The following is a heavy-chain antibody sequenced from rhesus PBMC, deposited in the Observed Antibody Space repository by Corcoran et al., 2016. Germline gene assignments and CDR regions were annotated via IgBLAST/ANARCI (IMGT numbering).Heavy chain of an antibody. CDR2: IAGSGGRT. Sequence: QLQLQESGPGLVKPSETLSLTCAVSGRSLRSNYWSWLRHPPGKGLAWIGRIAGSGGRTNYNPSLKSRGTISTDTSKNQFSLKLSSGTAADTAVYYCARDRDGYYSGRYNSLDVWGRGVLVTVSS. D-gene: IGHD3-16*01. CDR3: ARDRDGYYSGRYNSLDV. CDR1: GRSLRSNY. J-gene: IGHJ5-2*02. V-gene: IGHV4-173*01.